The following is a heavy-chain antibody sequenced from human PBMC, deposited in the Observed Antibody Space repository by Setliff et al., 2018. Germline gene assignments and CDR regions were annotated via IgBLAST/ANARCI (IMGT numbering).Heavy chain of an antibody. CDR2: INHSGST. CDR3: AGTPALGTSWLSPFDY. CDR1: GGSFSGYQ. J-gene: IGHJ4*02. D-gene: IGHD5-12*01. Sequence: PSETLSLTCAVYGGSFSGYQWSWIRQPPGKGLEWIGEINHSGSTNYNPSLKSRVSISVEKSKNQFSLKMSSVTAADTAMYYCAGTPALGTSWLSPFDYWGQGTLVTVSS. V-gene: IGHV4-34*01.